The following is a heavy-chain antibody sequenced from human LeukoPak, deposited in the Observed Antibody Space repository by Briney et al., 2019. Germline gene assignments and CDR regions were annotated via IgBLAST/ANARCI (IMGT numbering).Heavy chain of an antibody. CDR2: ISHSGST. D-gene: IGHD3-16*01. Sequence: SETLSLTCAVYGGSFSGYYWSWIRQPPGKGLEWIGEISHSGSTNYNPSLKSRVTISVDTSKNQFSLKLSSVTAADTAVYHCARARGHWFDPWGQGTLVTVSS. J-gene: IGHJ5*02. CDR3: ARARGHWFDP. V-gene: IGHV4-34*01. CDR1: GGSFSGYY.